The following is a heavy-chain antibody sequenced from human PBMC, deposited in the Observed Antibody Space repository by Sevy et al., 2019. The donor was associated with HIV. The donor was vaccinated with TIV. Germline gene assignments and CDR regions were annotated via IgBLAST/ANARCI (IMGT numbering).Heavy chain of an antibody. V-gene: IGHV3-7*01. D-gene: IGHD4-4*01. CDR3: ARLPTGLQSFNYLLSTYFDS. CDR2: IKQDGSEK. CDR1: GFNFNNHW. J-gene: IGHJ4*02. Sequence: GGSLRLSCAASGFNFNNHWMSWVRQAPEKGLEWVANIKQDGSEKYYVDSLKGRFTISRDNANNSLSLQIDGLRAEDTAVYYCARLPTGLQSFNYLLSTYFDSWGQGILVTVSS.